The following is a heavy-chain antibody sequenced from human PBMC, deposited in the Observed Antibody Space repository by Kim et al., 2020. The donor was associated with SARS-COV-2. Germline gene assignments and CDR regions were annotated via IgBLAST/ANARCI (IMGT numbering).Heavy chain of an antibody. V-gene: IGHV3-23*01. CDR3: AKVGVYANPRRYYYYGMDV. D-gene: IGHD2-8*01. CDR1: GFTFSSYA. J-gene: IGHJ6*02. Sequence: GGSLRLSCAASGFTFSSYAMSWVRQAPGKGLEWVSAISGSGGSTYYADSVKGRFTISRDNSKNPLYLQMNSLRAEDTAVYYCAKVGVYANPRRYYYYGMDVWGQGTTVTVSS. CDR2: ISGSGGST.